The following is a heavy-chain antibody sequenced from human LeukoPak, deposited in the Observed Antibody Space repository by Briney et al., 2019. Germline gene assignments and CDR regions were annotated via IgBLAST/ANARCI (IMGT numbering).Heavy chain of an antibody. CDR2: ISYDGSNE. V-gene: IGHV3-30*18. Sequence: GGSLRLYCAAYGFTCSYYWMHWVRQAPGKGLEGVALISYDGSNEYYADSVKGRFTISRDNSKNTLYLQMNSLRAEDTALYYCAKDDSSSGGGSDYWGQGTLVTVSS. J-gene: IGHJ4*02. CDR1: GFTCSYYW. D-gene: IGHD6-13*01. CDR3: AKDDSSSGGGSDY.